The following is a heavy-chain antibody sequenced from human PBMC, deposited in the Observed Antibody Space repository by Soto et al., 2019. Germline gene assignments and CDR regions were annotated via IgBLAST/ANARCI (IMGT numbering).Heavy chain of an antibody. Sequence: EVQLVESGGGSVQPGGSLRLSCVASGITFTNFWRHWVRQGPGKGRVWVARVDSDGRGTSYADFVKVRFTISSDNATNTLYLQMNSRRVEDTAMYYCCSVIEHWGQGITFTVSS. V-gene: IGHV3-74*01. J-gene: IGHJ4*02. CDR1: GITFTNFW. CDR2: VDSDGRGT. D-gene: IGHD6-25*01. CDR3: CSVIEH.